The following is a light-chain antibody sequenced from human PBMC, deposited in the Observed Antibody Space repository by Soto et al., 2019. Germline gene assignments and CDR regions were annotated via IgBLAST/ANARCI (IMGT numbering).Light chain of an antibody. V-gene: IGKV1-39*01. CDR3: QQSYSTAWT. CDR2: AAS. CDR1: QSISSY. Sequence: DIQMTQSPSSLSASVGDRVTITCRASQSISSYLNWYQQKPGKAPKLLIYAASSLQSGVPSRFSCSGSGTDFTLTISSLQPEDFATYYCQQSYSTAWTFGQGTK. J-gene: IGKJ1*01.